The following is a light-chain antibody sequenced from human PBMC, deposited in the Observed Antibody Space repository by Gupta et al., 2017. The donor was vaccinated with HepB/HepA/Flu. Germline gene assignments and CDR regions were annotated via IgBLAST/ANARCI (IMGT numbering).Light chain of an antibody. CDR3: QKDDVAPFT. V-gene: IGKV1-27*01. J-gene: IGKJ3*01. Sequence: DIQMTQSPSSLSASVGDRVTITCLASQAINNFLAWYQQKPGKVPKLLIYAASTLQSGVPSRFSGSGSGTEFTLTISSLQPEDFATYYCQKDDVAPFTFGHGTKVDIK. CDR1: QAINNF. CDR2: AAS.